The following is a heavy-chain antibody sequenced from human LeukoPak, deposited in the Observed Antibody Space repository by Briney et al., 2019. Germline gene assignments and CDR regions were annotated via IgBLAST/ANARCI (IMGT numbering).Heavy chain of an antibody. Sequence: SETLSLNCTVYGGSISSYYWSWIRQPPGKGLEWIGYIYYSGSTNYNPSLKSRVTISVDTSKNQFSLKLSSVTAADTAVYYCARARPAEHLDYDGNWFDPWGQGTLVTVSS. D-gene: IGHD4-17*01. CDR1: GGSISSYY. V-gene: IGHV4-59*01. J-gene: IGHJ5*02. CDR3: ARARPAEHLDYDGNWFDP. CDR2: IYYSGST.